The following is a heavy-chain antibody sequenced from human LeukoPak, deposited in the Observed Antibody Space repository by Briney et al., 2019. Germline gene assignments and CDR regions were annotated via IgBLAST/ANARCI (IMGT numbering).Heavy chain of an antibody. Sequence: PGGSLRLSCAASGFTFSSYGMHWVRQAPGKGLEWVAVISYDGSNKYYADSVKGRFTISRDNSKNTLYLQMNSLRAEDMAVYYCARSYIAARTSGRFDYWGQGTLVTVSS. CDR2: ISYDGSNK. CDR1: GFTFSSYG. V-gene: IGHV3-30*03. CDR3: ARSYIAARTSGRFDY. J-gene: IGHJ4*02. D-gene: IGHD6-6*01.